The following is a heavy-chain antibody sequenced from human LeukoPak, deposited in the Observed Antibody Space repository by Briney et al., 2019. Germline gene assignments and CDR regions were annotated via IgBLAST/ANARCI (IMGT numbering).Heavy chain of an antibody. J-gene: IGHJ6*03. CDR3: ARDPPAGTGYYYYYMDV. CDR2: IYYSGST. Sequence: GSLRLSCAASGFTVSSNYMSWVRQAPGKGLEWIGSIYYSGSTYYNPSLKSRVTISVDKSKNQFSLKLSSVTAADTAVYYCARDPPAGTGYYYYYMDVWGKGTTVTVSS. D-gene: IGHD2-2*01. CDR1: GFTVSSNY. V-gene: IGHV4-39*07.